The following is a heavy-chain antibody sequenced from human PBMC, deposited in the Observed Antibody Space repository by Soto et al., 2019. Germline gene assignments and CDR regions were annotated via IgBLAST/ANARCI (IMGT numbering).Heavy chain of an antibody. CDR3: AKREVTYFDS. Sequence: EVQLLESGGGLVQPGGSLRLSCAASGFTFSNYVMTWVRQVPGKGLEWVSGISAGGGGTEYADSVKGRFTISRDNSKNTLYLQMNILRAEDTAIYYCAKREVTYFDSGGQGTLVTVSS. CDR2: ISAGGGGT. CDR1: GFTFSNYV. V-gene: IGHV3-23*01. J-gene: IGHJ4*02. D-gene: IGHD2-21*02.